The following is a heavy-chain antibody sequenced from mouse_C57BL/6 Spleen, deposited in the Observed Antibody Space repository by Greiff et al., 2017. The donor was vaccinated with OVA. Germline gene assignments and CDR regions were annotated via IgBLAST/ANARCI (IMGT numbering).Heavy chain of an antibody. J-gene: IGHJ2*01. V-gene: IGHV1-80*01. D-gene: IGHD3-2*02. CDR2: IYPGDGDT. CDR3: ARKGVDAQADFDY. CDR1: GYAFSSYW. Sequence: QVQLQQSGAELVKPGASVKISCKASGYAFSSYWMNWVKQRPGKGLEWIGQIYPGDGDTNYNGKFKGKATLTADKSSSTAYMQLSSLTSEDSAVYFCARKGVDAQADFDYWGQGTTLTVSS.